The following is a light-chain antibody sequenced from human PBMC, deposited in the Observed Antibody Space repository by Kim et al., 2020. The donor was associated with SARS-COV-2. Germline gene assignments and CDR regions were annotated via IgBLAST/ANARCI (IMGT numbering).Light chain of an antibody. CDR3: QVWDSSGDHRVV. V-gene: IGLV3-21*04. CDR1: SIGSKS. Sequence: PGKQARITCGGSSIGSKSVHWYQQMPGQAPVLVISYDSDRPSGIPERFSGSNSGNTATLTISRVEAGDEAGYYCQVWDSSGDHRVVFGGGTQLTVL. CDR2: YDS. J-gene: IGLJ2*01.